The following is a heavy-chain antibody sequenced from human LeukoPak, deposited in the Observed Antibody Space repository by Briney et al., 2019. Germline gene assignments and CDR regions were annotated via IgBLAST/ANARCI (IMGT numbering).Heavy chain of an antibody. Sequence: ASVKVSCTASGGTFSSYAISWVRKAHGQGLEWMGRIIPILGIANYAQKFQGRVTITADKSTSTAYMELSSLRSEDTAVYYCATKVVVVAATDPHDAFDIWGQGTMVTVSS. CDR3: ATKVVVVAATDPHDAFDI. CDR1: GGTFSSYA. V-gene: IGHV1-69*04. J-gene: IGHJ3*02. CDR2: IIPILGIA. D-gene: IGHD2-15*01.